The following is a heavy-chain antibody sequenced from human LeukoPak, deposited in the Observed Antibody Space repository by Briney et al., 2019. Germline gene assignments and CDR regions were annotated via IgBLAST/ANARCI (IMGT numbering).Heavy chain of an antibody. Sequence: GGSLRLSCAASGVTFSSHWMHWVRQAPGKGLVWVSGINEDGRSTTYADSVKGRFTISRDNAKNTLHLQMNSLRAEDTAVYYCARGRYYGMDVWGQGTTVTVSS. CDR2: INEDGRST. CDR3: ARGRYYGMDV. J-gene: IGHJ6*02. V-gene: IGHV3-74*01. CDR1: GVTFSSHW.